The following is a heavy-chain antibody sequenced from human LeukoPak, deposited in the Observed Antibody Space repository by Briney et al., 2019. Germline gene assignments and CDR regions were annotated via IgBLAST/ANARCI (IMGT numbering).Heavy chain of an antibody. Sequence: GGSLRLSCAASGFTFSSYAMHWVRQAPGKGLEWVAVISYDGSNKYYADSVKGRFTISRDNSKNTLYLQMNSLRAEDTAVYYCARDGPQQQLAYFDYWGQGTLVTVSS. V-gene: IGHV3-30-3*01. D-gene: IGHD6-13*01. CDR3: ARDGPQQQLAYFDY. J-gene: IGHJ4*02. CDR2: ISYDGSNK. CDR1: GFTFSSYA.